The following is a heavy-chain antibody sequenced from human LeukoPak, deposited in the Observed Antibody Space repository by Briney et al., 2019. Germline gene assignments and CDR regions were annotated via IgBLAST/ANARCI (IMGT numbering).Heavy chain of an antibody. Sequence: GGSLRLSCAASGFTFSGSAMSWVRQAPGEGLEWVSLISYSGANSYYTDSVRGRFTISRDNAKNSLYLQMNSLRVEDTAFYYCGRVSPFDFWGQGILVTVSS. CDR2: ISYSGANS. CDR3: GRVSPFDF. CDR1: GFTFSGSA. J-gene: IGHJ4*02. V-gene: IGHV3-23*01.